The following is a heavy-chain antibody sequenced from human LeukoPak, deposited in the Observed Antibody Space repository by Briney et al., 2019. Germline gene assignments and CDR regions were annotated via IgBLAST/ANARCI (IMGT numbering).Heavy chain of an antibody. D-gene: IGHD3-22*01. V-gene: IGHV3-48*04. CDR1: GFTFSDYG. CDR3: ARDRGSYYDSSGSFQH. J-gene: IGHJ1*01. CDR2: VSGKSRAI. Sequence: GGSLRLSCAASGFTFSDYGMNWVRQAPGKGLEWLSFVSGKSRAIYYADSVKGRFTISRDNAKESVYLQMSSLRAEDTAVYYCARDRGSYYDSSGSFQHWGQGTLVTVSS.